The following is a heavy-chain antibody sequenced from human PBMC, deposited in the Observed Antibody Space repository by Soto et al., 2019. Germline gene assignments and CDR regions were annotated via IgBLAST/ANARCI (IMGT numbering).Heavy chain of an antibody. D-gene: IGHD3-22*01. Sequence: QVQLVESGGGVVQPGRSLRLSCAASGFTFSSYGMHWVRQAPGKGLEWVAVISYDGSNKYYADSVKGRSTISRDNSKNTLYLQMNSLRAEDTAVYYCAKDAEMPEYYYDSSGYPDYWGQGTLVTVSS. V-gene: IGHV3-30*18. CDR1: GFTFSSYG. CDR3: AKDAEMPEYYYDSSGYPDY. J-gene: IGHJ4*02. CDR2: ISYDGSNK.